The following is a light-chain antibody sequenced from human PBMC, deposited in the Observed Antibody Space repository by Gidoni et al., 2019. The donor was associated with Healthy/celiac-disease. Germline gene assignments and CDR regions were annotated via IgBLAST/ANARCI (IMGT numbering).Light chain of an antibody. V-gene: IGKV3-20*01. CDR2: GAS. CDR3: QQYGSSPYT. CDR1: QSVSSSD. Sequence: EIVLTQSPGTLSLSPGERATLSCRASQSVSSSDLAWYQQNPGQAPRLLIYGASSRATGIPDRFSGSGSGTDFTLTISRLEPEDFAVYYCQQYGSSPYTFGQGTKLEIK. J-gene: IGKJ2*01.